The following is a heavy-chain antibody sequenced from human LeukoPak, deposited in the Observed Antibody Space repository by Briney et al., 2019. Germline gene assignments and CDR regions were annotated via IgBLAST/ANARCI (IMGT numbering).Heavy chain of an antibody. Sequence: SVKVSCKASGYTFTSYYMHWARQAPGQGLEWMGRIIPILGIANYAQKFQGRVTITADKSTGTAYMELSSLRSEDTAVYYCARAVVVVAATPFSWFDPWGQGTLVTVSS. CDR1: GYTFTSYY. J-gene: IGHJ5*02. CDR3: ARAVVVVAATPFSWFDP. CDR2: IIPILGIA. D-gene: IGHD2-15*01. V-gene: IGHV1-69*04.